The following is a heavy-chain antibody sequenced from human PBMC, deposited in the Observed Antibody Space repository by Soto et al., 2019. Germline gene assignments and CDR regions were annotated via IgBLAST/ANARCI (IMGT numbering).Heavy chain of an antibody. Sequence: QVQLVQSGAEVKKPGSSVKVSCKASGGTFSSYTISWVRQAPGQGLEWMGRIIPILGIANYAQKFQGRVTITADKSTCTAYMELSSLRSEDTAVYYCARGVSYCSGGSCYLGGAFDIWGQGTMVTVSS. D-gene: IGHD2-15*01. J-gene: IGHJ3*02. CDR2: IIPILGIA. CDR3: ARGVSYCSGGSCYLGGAFDI. CDR1: GGTFSSYT. V-gene: IGHV1-69*02.